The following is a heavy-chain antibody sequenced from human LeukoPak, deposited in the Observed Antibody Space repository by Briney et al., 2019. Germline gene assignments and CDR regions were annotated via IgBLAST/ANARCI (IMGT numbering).Heavy chain of an antibody. D-gene: IGHD3-22*01. Sequence: GSLRLSGAASGFKLIGYSMNWVRQAPGKGLEWVSYINSSSGTIIYADSVKGRFTISRDNAKNSLYLQMNSLRAENTAVYYCAKEGDNTGYRYFDDWGQGTLVTVSS. V-gene: IGHV3-48*04. CDR3: AKEGDNTGYRYFDD. CDR2: INSSSGTI. J-gene: IGHJ4*02. CDR1: GFKLIGYS.